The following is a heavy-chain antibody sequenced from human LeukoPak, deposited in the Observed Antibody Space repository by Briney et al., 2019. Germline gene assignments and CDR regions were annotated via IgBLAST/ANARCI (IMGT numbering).Heavy chain of an antibody. J-gene: IGHJ3*02. V-gene: IGHV4-34*01. Sequence: PSETLSLTCAVYGGSFRGYCWSWIRQPPGKGLEWIGEINHSGSTNYNPSLKSRVTISVDTSKNQFSLKLSSVTAADTAVYYCARVAYDSSGSRASDIWGQGTMVTVSS. CDR3: ARVAYDSSGSRASDI. CDR1: GGSFRGYC. CDR2: INHSGST. D-gene: IGHD3-22*01.